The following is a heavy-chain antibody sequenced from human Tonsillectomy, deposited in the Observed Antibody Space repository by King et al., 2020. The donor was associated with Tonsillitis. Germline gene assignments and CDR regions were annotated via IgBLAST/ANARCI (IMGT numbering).Heavy chain of an antibody. J-gene: IGHJ4*02. D-gene: IGHD3-3*01. CDR3: ADGGEYDCWSGYYRPFDY. CDR1: GFTFSSYD. Sequence: VQLVESGGGLVQPGGSLRLSCAASGFTFSSYDMSWVRQAPGKGLEWVSGISASGGSTYYADSVKGRFTISRDNSKNTLYLQMNSLRGEDTAVYYCADGGEYDCWSGYYRPFDYWGQGTLVTVSS. CDR2: ISASGGST. V-gene: IGHV3-23*04.